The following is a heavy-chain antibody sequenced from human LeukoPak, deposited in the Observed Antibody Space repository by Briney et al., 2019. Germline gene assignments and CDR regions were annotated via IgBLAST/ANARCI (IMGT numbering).Heavy chain of an antibody. CDR3: ARARSSYGYGDAFDI. CDR1: GFTFSNYA. CDR2: ISGSGGNT. D-gene: IGHD5-18*01. V-gene: IGHV3-23*01. Sequence: GGSLRLSCAASGFTFSNYAMNWVRQAPGKGLQWVSSISGSGGNTYYADSVKGRFTISRDNSKNTLYLQMNSLRAEDTAVYYCARARSSYGYGDAFDIWGQGTMVTVSS. J-gene: IGHJ3*02.